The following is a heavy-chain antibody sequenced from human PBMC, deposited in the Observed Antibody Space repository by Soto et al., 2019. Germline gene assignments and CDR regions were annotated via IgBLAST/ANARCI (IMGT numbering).Heavy chain of an antibody. Sequence: SETLSLTCAVYGGSFSGYYWSWIRQPPGKGLGWIGEINHSGSTNYNPSLKSRVTISVDTSKNQFSLKLSSVTAADTAVYYCARVKQGYYDSSGYYTHWGQGTLVTVS. J-gene: IGHJ4*02. CDR2: INHSGST. CDR3: ARVKQGYYDSSGYYTH. D-gene: IGHD3-22*01. CDR1: GGSFSGYY. V-gene: IGHV4-34*01.